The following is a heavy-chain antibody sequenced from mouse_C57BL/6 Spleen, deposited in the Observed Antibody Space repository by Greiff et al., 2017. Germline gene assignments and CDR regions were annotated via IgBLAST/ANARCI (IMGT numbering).Heavy chain of an antibody. CDR3: ARVDDYDGGVMDY. V-gene: IGHV5-17*01. CDR2: ISSGSSTI. J-gene: IGHJ4*01. Sequence: EVKVVESGGGLVKPGGSLKLSCAASGFTFSDYGMHWVRQAPEKGLEWVAYISSGSSTIYYADTVKGRFTISRDNAKNPLFLQMTSLRSEDTAMYYCARVDDYDGGVMDYWGQGTSVTVSS. D-gene: IGHD2-4*01. CDR1: GFTFSDYG.